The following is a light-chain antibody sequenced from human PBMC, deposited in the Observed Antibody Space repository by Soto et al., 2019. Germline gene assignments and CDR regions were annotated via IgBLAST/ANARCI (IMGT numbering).Light chain of an antibody. V-gene: IGKV1-5*01. CDR2: DAS. J-gene: IGKJ1*01. CDR1: QTISSG. CDR3: QQYKSYKT. Sequence: DIPMTQSPSTLSASVGDRVTITCRASQTISSGLAWYQQKPGKAPKVLIYDASTLESGVPSRFSGSGSGTEFTLTIISLQPDDFATYYCQQYKSYKTFGQGTKVEIK.